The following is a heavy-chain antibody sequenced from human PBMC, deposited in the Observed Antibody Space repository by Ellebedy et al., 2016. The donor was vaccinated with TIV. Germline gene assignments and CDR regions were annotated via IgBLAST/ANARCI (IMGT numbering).Heavy chain of an antibody. V-gene: IGHV3-30-3*01. CDR3: TKRGVGWAAFDI. Sequence: GESLKISCAASGFTFSQYAIHWVRQAPGKGLDWVALISYDGGISKYYSDSVKGRFTISRDNSQDTVHLQMNSLRAEDTAVYYCTKRGVGWAAFDIWGPGTMVTVSS. D-gene: IGHD6-19*01. J-gene: IGHJ3*02. CDR2: ISYDGGISK. CDR1: GFTFSQYA.